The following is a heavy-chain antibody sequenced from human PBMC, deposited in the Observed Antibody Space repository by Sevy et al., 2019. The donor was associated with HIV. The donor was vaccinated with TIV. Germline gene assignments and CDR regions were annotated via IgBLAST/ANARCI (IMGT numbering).Heavy chain of an antibody. J-gene: IGHJ6*02. CDR3: ASSWRRSAEYGMDV. Sequence: GGSLRLSCAASGFTFSSYSMNWVRQAPGKGLEWVSSISSSSYIYYADSVKGRFTISRDNAKNSLYLQMNSLRAEDTAVYYCASSWRRSAEYGMDVWGQGTTVTVSS. V-gene: IGHV3-21*01. D-gene: IGHD6-13*01. CDR1: GFTFSSYS. CDR2: ISSSSYI.